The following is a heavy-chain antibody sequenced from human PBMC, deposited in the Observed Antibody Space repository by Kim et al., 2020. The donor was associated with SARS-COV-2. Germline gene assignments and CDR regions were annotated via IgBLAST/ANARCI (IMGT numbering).Heavy chain of an antibody. V-gene: IGHV3-15*01. CDR1: GFTFSNAW. CDR2: IKSKTDGGTT. CDR3: TTDTTGRRDGYNFGY. J-gene: IGHJ4*02. Sequence: GGSLRPSCAASGFTFSNAWMSWVRQAPGKGLEWVGRIKSKTDGGTTDYAAPVKGRFTISRDDSKNTLYLQMNSLKTEDTAVYYCTTDTTGRRDGYNFGYWGQGTLVTVSS. D-gene: IGHD5-12*01.